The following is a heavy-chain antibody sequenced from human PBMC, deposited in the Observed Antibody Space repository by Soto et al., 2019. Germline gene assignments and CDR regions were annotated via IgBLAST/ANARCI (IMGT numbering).Heavy chain of an antibody. Sequence: QVQLVESGGGVVQPGRSLRLSCAASGFTFSSYGMHWVRQAPGKGLEWVAVISYDGSNKYYADSVKGRFTISGDNSKNTLYLQMNSLIADDTAVYYCAKGIYQLQVYCGMDVWGQGTTVTVS. J-gene: IGHJ6*02. D-gene: IGHD2-2*01. CDR2: ISYDGSNK. CDR1: GFTFSSYG. V-gene: IGHV3-30*18. CDR3: AKGIYQLQVYCGMDV.